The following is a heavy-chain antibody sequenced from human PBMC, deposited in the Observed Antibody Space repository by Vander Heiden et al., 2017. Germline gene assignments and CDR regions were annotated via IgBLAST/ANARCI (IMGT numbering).Heavy chain of an antibody. CDR2: TYTSGST. D-gene: IGHD3-10*01. Sequence: QVQLQESGPGLVKPSETLSLTCTVSGGSISSYFWSWIRQPAGKGLEWIGRTYTSGSTNYNPSLKSRVTMSVDTSKNQFSLKLSSVTAADTAVYYCARVNPFYYGSGTYYKSNEFDIWGQGTMVTVS. V-gene: IGHV4-4*07. CDR1: GGSISSYF. J-gene: IGHJ3*02. CDR3: ARVNPFYYGSGTYYKSNEFDI.